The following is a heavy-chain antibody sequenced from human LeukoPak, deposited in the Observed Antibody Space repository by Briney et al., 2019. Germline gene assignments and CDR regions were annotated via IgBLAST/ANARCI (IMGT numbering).Heavy chain of an antibody. D-gene: IGHD6-13*01. CDR1: GYTFTSSD. CDR2: MNPNSGNT. J-gene: IGHJ6*02. Sequence: GASVKVSCKASGYTFTSSDINWVRQATGQGLEWMGWMNPNSGNTDYAQKFQGRVTMTRNTSISTAYMELSSLRSEDTAVYYCARGQKDNGASSSWYYFGMDVWGQGTTVTVSS. V-gene: IGHV1-8*01. CDR3: ARGQKDNGASSSWYYFGMDV.